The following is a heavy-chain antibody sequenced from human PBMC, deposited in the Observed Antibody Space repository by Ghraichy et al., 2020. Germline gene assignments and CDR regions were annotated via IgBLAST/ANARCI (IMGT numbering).Heavy chain of an antibody. CDR2: IKQDGSEK. CDR3: ARGLNSSPYYYYYMDV. CDR1: GFTFSSYW. D-gene: IGHD2-2*01. Sequence: GGSLRLSCAASGFTFSSYWMSWVRQAPGKGLEWVANIKQDGSEKYYVDSVKGRFTISRDNAKNSLYLQMNSLRAEDTAVYYCARGLNSSPYYYYYMDVWGKGTTVTVSS. J-gene: IGHJ6*03. V-gene: IGHV3-7*01.